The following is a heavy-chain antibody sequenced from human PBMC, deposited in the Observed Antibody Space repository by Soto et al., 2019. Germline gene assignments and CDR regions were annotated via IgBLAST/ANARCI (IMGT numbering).Heavy chain of an antibody. CDR1: GGSINSGGYY. Sequence: QVQLRESGPGLVKPSQTLSLTCTVSGGSINSGGYYWNWIRQHPGKGLEWIGYMYYSGSTYYNPFLRSRVIISADTSENHFSRKLSSVTAADTAVYFCARGYRQSGYSSSCVFDYWGQGTLVNVSS. J-gene: IGHJ4*02. V-gene: IGHV4-31*03. CDR2: MYYSGST. CDR3: ARGYRQSGYSSSCVFDY. D-gene: IGHD6-13*01.